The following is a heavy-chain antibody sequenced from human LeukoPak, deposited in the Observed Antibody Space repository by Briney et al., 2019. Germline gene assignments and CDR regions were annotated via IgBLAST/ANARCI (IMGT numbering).Heavy chain of an antibody. CDR2: IYYSGSN. Sequence: SETLSLTCTVSGGSFSTYYWSWIRQPPGKGLEWIGYIYYSGSNNYNPPLKSRFTIPVNTSKNQFALKLSSVTAADTAVHYCARDEGDGSYCDNWGRGTLLSVSS. CDR3: ARDEGDGSYCDN. V-gene: IGHV4-59*01. D-gene: IGHD2-15*01. CDR1: GGSFSTYY. J-gene: IGHJ4*02.